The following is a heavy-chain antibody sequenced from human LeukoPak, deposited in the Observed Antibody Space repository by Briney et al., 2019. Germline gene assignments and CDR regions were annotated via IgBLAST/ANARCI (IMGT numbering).Heavy chain of an antibody. D-gene: IGHD2-15*01. Sequence: GASVKVSCKASGGTFSSYAISWVRQAPGQGLEWMGGIIPIFGTANYAQKFQGRVTITRDTSASTAYMELSSLRSEDTAVYYCARDLPGYCSGGSCPYFDYWGQGTLVTVSS. J-gene: IGHJ4*02. CDR2: IIPIFGTA. V-gene: IGHV1-69*05. CDR3: ARDLPGYCSGGSCPYFDY. CDR1: GGTFSSYA.